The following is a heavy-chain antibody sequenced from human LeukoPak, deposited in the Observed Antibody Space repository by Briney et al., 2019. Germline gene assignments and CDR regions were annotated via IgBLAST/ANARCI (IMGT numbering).Heavy chain of an antibody. V-gene: IGHV4-59*01. D-gene: IGHD3-22*01. Sequence: SETLSLTCTVSGGSFNSYYWSWIRQPPGKGLEWIGYIYSGGSTNYNPSLKSRVTTSVDTSKNQFSLKLSSVTAADTAVYYCARDLSYYDSSAFDPWGQGTLVTVSS. J-gene: IGHJ5*02. CDR1: GGSFNSYY. CDR3: ARDLSYYDSSAFDP. CDR2: IYSGGST.